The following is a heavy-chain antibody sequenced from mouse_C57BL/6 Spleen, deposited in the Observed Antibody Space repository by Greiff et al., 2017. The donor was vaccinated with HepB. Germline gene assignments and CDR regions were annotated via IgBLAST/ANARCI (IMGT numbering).Heavy chain of an antibody. CDR1: GFSLTSYG. CDR2: IWRGGST. V-gene: IGHV2-5*01. J-gene: IGHJ4*01. D-gene: IGHD1-1*01. CDR3: AKKHYYGTYYAMDY. Sequence: VQLQESGPGLVQPSQSLSITCTVSGFSLTSYGVHWVRQSPGKGLEWLGVIWRGGSTDYNAAFMSRLSITKDNSKSQVFFKMNSLQADDTAIYYCAKKHYYGTYYAMDYWGQGTSVTVSS.